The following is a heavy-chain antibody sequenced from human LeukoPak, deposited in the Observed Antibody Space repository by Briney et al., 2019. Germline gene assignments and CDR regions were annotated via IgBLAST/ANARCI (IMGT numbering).Heavy chain of an antibody. CDR1: GDSINSPHYY. Sequence: SETLSLTCTASGDSINSPHYYWGWIRQPPGKGLEWIGSVYYNGDTYNDPSLKSRVTISIDTSRNQFSLRLSSVTAADAAVYYCARQHYPTGPDYWGQGTLVTVSS. CDR3: ARQHYPTGPDY. J-gene: IGHJ4*02. V-gene: IGHV4-39*01. D-gene: IGHD1-14*01. CDR2: VYYNGDT.